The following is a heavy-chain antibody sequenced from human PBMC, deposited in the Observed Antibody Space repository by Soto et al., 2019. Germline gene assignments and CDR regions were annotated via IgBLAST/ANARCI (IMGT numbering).Heavy chain of an antibody. CDR2: ISAYNGNT. Sequence: ASVKVSCKASGYTFTSYGISWVRQAPGQGLEWMGWISAYNGNTNYAQKLQGRVTMTTDTSTSTAYMELRSLRSDDTAVYYCARDSPGRSYYSQRGNWFDPWGQGTLVTVSS. J-gene: IGHJ5*02. CDR3: ARDSPGRSYYSQRGNWFDP. D-gene: IGHD1-26*01. V-gene: IGHV1-18*01. CDR1: GYTFTSYG.